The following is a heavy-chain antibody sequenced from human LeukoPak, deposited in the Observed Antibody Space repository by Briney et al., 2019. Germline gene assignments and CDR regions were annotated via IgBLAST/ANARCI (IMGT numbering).Heavy chain of an antibody. D-gene: IGHD2-2*02. Sequence: ASVKVSCKASGGTFSSYAISWVRQAPGQGLEWMGGIIPIFGTANYAQKFQGRVTITADESTSTAYMELSSLRSEDTAVYYCARDYCSSTNCYNNWSYYYYGMDVWGQGTTVTVSS. J-gene: IGHJ6*02. CDR2: IIPIFGTA. CDR1: GGTFSSYA. CDR3: ARDYCSSTNCYNNWSYYYYGMDV. V-gene: IGHV1-69*01.